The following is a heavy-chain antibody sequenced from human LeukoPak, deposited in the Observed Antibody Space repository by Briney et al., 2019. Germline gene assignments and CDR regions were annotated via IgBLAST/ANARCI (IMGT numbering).Heavy chain of an antibody. Sequence: ASVKVSCKASGYTFTSYAMHWVRQAPGQRLEWMGWINAGNGNTKYSQKFQGRVTITRDTSASTAYMELSSLRSEDTAVYYCARPQGTSSWDFYKEYYFDYWGQGTLVTVSS. CDR3: ARPQGTSSWDFYKEYYFDY. D-gene: IGHD6-13*01. CDR2: INAGNGNT. V-gene: IGHV1-3*01. CDR1: GYTFTSYA. J-gene: IGHJ4*02.